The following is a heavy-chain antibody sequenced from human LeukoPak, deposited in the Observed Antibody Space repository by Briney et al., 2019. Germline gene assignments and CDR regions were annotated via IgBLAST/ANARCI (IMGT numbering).Heavy chain of an antibody. V-gene: IGHV3-53*01. J-gene: IGHJ3*02. Sequence: GGSLRLSCAASGFTVSSNYMSWVRQAPGKGLEWVSVIYSGGSTYYSDSVKGRFTISRDNSENTLYLQMNSLRAEDTAVYYCARDDSSGDAFDIWGQGTMVTVSS. D-gene: IGHD3-22*01. CDR1: GFTVSSNY. CDR3: ARDDSSGDAFDI. CDR2: IYSGGST.